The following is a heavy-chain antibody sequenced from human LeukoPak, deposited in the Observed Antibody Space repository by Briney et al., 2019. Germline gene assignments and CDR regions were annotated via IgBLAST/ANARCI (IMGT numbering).Heavy chain of an antibody. CDR1: GYTFTGYY. D-gene: IGHD5-18*01. CDR2: INPNSGGT. J-gene: IGHJ6*03. CDR3: ARDRIQLWKYYYYYYYMDV. V-gene: IGHV1-2*06. Sequence: ASVKVSCKASGYTFTGYYMHWVRQAPGQGLEWMGRINPNSGGTNYAQKFQGRVTMTRDTSISTAYMELSRLRSDDTAVYYCARDRIQLWKYYYYYYYMDVWGKGTTVTVSS.